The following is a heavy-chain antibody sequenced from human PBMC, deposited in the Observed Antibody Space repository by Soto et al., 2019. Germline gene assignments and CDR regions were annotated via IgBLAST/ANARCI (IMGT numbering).Heavy chain of an antibody. CDR2: FDPEDGET. CDR1: GYTLTELS. D-gene: IGHD3-3*01. J-gene: IGHJ6*02. V-gene: IGHV1-24*01. Sequence: ASVKVSCKVSGYTLTELSMHWVRQAPGKGLEWMGGFDPEDGETIYAQKFQGRVTMTEDTSTDTAYMELSSLRSEDTAVYYCATGHYDFWSGYSIYYYYGMDVWGQGTTVTVSS. CDR3: ATGHYDFWSGYSIYYYYGMDV.